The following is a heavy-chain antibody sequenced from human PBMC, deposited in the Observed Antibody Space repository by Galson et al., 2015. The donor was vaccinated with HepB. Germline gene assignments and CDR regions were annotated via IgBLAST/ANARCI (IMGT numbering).Heavy chain of an antibody. J-gene: IGHJ6*03. V-gene: IGHV3-11*01. CDR2: ISNSGSTM. CDR3: AREIGGHVYYFMDV. Sequence: SLRLSCAVSGFSFSDHYMNWIRQAPGKGLEWVSYISNSGSTMYYADSVRGRFTISRDNAKNSLYLQMHSLRAEDTAVYYCAREIGGHVYYFMDVWGKGTTVTVSS. CDR1: GFSFSDHY. D-gene: IGHD3-10*01.